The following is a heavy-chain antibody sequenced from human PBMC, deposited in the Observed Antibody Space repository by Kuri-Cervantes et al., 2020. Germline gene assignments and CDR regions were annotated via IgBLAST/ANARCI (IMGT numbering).Heavy chain of an antibody. Sequence: AEPLTHPCTVSGGSISSSSYYWGWIRQPPGKGLEWIGSIYYSGSTYYNPSLKSRVTISVDTSKNQFSLKLSSVTAADTAVYYCARDSRYFDLWGRGTLVTVSS. CDR2: IYYSGST. J-gene: IGHJ2*01. V-gene: IGHV4-39*07. CDR3: ARDSRYFDL. CDR1: GGSISSSSYY.